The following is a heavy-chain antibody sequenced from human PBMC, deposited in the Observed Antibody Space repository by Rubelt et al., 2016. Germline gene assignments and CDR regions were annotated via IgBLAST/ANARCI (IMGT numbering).Heavy chain of an antibody. J-gene: IGHJ4*02. CDR1: GFTFSSYA. V-gene: IGHV3-23*01. Sequence: VQPGGSLRLSCAASGFTFSSYAMSWVRQAPGKGLEWVSAISGSGGSTYYADSVKGRFTISRDNSKNTLYLQMNSLRAEDTAVYYCAKGVLPNVVPAAAYDYWGQGTLVTVSS. D-gene: IGHD2-2*01. CDR2: ISGSGGST. CDR3: AKGVLPNVVPAAAYDY.